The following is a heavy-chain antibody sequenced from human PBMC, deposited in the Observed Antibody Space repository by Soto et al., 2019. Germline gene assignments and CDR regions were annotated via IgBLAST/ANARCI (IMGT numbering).Heavy chain of an antibody. CDR2: IKSKTDGGTI. CDR3: TTIGSSWGA. J-gene: IGHJ1*01. CDR1: SFTFSNAW. V-gene: IGHV3-15*07. D-gene: IGHD6-13*01. Sequence: EVQLVESGGGLVKPGGSLRLSCAASSFTFSNAWMNWVRQAPGKGLEWVGHIKSKTDGGTIDYAAPVKGRFTISRDDSNNTLFLQMNSLKTEDTAMYYCTTIGSSWGAWGQGTLVTVSS.